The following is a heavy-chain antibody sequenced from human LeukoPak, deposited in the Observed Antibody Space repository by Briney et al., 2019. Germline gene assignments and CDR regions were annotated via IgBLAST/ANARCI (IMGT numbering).Heavy chain of an antibody. Sequence: PGGSLRLSCAAPGFTFSSYGMHWVRQAPGKGLEWVAFIRYDGSNKYYADSVKGRFTISRDNSKNTLYLQMNSLRAEDTAVYYCAKEARRSGGYYYYGMDVWGQGTTVTVSS. J-gene: IGHJ6*02. D-gene: IGHD2-15*01. CDR1: GFTFSSYG. CDR3: AKEARRSGGYYYYGMDV. V-gene: IGHV3-30*02. CDR2: IRYDGSNK.